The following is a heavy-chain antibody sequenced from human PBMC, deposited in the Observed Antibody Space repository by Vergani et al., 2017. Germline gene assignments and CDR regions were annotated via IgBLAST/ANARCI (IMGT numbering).Heavy chain of an antibody. V-gene: IGHV1-3*01. J-gene: IGHJ6*02. Sequence: QVQLVQSGAEVKKPGASVKVSCKASGYTFTSYAMHWVRQAPGQRLEWMGWINAGNGNTKYSQKFQGRVTITRDTSASTAYMELSSLRSEDTAVYYCARAYGDYYGMDVWGQGTTVTGSS. CDR3: ARAYGDYYGMDV. D-gene: IGHD4-17*01. CDR2: INAGNGNT. CDR1: GYTFTSYA.